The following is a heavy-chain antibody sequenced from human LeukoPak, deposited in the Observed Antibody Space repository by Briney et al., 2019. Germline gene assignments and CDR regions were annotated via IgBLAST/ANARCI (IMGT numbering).Heavy chain of an antibody. CDR2: IIPIFGTA. V-gene: IGHV1-69*13. CDR1: GGTFSNYA. J-gene: IGHJ4*02. CDR3: ARDRESSGYYHFDY. Sequence: ASVTVSCKTSGGTFSNYAISWVRQAPGQGLEWMGGIIPIFGTANYAQKFQGRVTITADESTSTAYMELSSLRSEDTAVYYCARDRESSGYYHFDYWGQGTLVTVSS. D-gene: IGHD3-22*01.